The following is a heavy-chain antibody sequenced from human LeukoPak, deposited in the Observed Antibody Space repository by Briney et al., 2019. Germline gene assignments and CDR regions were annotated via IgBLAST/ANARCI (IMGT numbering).Heavy chain of an antibody. Sequence: GGSLRLSCAASRFTFSTFAMIWVRQPPGKGLEWVSSIFPSGGEIHYADSVRGRFTISRDNSKSTLSLQMNILRAEDTAIYYCATYRQVLLPFESWGQGTLVTVSS. V-gene: IGHV3-23*01. J-gene: IGHJ4*02. CDR3: ATYRQVLLPFES. CDR2: IFPSGGEI. D-gene: IGHD2-8*02. CDR1: RFTFSTFA.